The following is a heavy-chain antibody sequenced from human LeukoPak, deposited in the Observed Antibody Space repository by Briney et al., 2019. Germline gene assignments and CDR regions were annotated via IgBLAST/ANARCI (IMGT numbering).Heavy chain of an antibody. J-gene: IGHJ4*02. CDR1: GFTFSSYG. CDR3: ARGSLGSSTSSDCCPLDY. CDR2: ISYDGSNK. V-gene: IGHV3-30*03. Sequence: GGSLRLSCAASGFTFSSYGMHWVRQAPGKGLEWVAVISYDGSNKYYADSVKGRFTISRDNSKNTLYLQMNSLRADDTAVFYCARGSLGSSTSSDCCPLDYWGQGVLVTVSS. D-gene: IGHD2-21*01.